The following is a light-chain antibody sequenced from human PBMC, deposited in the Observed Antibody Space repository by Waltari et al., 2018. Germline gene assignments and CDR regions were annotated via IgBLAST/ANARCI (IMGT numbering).Light chain of an antibody. CDR1: SSDFGGYNF. J-gene: IGLJ1*01. Sequence: QSALTQPASVSGSPGQSISISCTGTSSDFGGYNFVSWYQQHPGKAPQLMIYDVANRPSGVSNRFSGSKSGNTASLTISGLQAEDEADYYCSSYTSSSTRVFGTGTKVTVL. CDR3: SSYTSSSTRV. CDR2: DVA. V-gene: IGLV2-14*03.